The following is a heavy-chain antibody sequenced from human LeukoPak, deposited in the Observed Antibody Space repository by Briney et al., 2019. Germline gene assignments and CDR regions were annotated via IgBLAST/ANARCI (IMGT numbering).Heavy chain of an antibody. CDR3: AREHLFSGSENYVLHNWFDP. CDR1: GYTFTDYY. V-gene: IGHV1-2*02. CDR2: INPDTGGT. Sequence: GASVKVSCKASGYTFTDYYMHWVRQAPGQGLEWMGRINPDTGGTNSAQRFQGRVTMTRDTSIRTAYMELSSLRSVDTAVYYCAREHLFSGSENYVLHNWFDPWGQGTLVTVSS. D-gene: IGHD3-10*01. J-gene: IGHJ5*02.